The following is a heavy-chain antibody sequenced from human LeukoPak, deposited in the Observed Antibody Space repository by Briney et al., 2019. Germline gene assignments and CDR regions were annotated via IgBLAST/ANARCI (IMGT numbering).Heavy chain of an antibody. J-gene: IGHJ3*02. V-gene: IGHV3-53*01. CDR3: AKDLSGGSWNAFDI. CDR1: GFTVSSNY. Sequence: GGSLRLSCAVSGFTVSSNYMSWVRQAPGKGLEWVSVLYNGGNTYYADSVKGRFTVSRDNSKNTLYLQMNSLRAEDTAVYYCAKDLSGGSWNAFDIWGQGTMVTVSS. CDR2: LYNGGNT. D-gene: IGHD1-26*01.